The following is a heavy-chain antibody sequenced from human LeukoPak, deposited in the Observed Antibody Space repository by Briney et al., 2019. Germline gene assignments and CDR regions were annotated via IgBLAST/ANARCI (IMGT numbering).Heavy chain of an antibody. CDR2: MNPNSGNT. D-gene: IGHD2-2*01. Sequence: GASVKVSCKASGYTFTSYDINWVRQATGQGLEWMGWMNPNSGNTGYAQKFQGRVTITRNTSISTAYMELSSLRSEDTAVYYCARDSSPRVVPAAIHIPDAFDVWGQGTMVTVSS. CDR1: GYTFTSYD. J-gene: IGHJ3*01. CDR3: ARDSSPRVVPAAIHIPDAFDV. V-gene: IGHV1-8*03.